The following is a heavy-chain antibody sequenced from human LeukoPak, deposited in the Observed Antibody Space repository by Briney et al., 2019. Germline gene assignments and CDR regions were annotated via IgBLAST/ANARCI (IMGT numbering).Heavy chain of an antibody. CDR2: INPSGGST. Sequence: ASVKVSCKASGYTFTGYYMHWVRQAPGQGLEWMGIINPSGGSTSYAQKFQGRVTMTRDMSTSTVYMELSSLRSEDTAVYYCAREGLGPYSSSWYVYYYYYMDVWGKGTTVTVSS. V-gene: IGHV1-46*01. CDR1: GYTFTGYY. D-gene: IGHD6-13*01. CDR3: AREGLGPYSSSWYVYYYYYMDV. J-gene: IGHJ6*03.